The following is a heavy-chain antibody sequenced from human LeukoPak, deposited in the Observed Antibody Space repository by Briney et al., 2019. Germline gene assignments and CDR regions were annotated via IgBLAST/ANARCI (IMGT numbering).Heavy chain of an antibody. V-gene: IGHV3-9*01. CDR1: GFTVSSNY. CDR2: ISWNSGSI. D-gene: IGHD3-16*01. J-gene: IGHJ6*03. CDR3: AKDWGFDGFYYMDV. Sequence: GGSLRLSCAASGFTVSSNYMRWVRQAPGKGLEWVSGISWNSGSIGYADSVKGRFTISRDNAKNSLYLQMNSLRAEDTALYYCAKDWGFDGFYYMDVWGKGTTVTVSS.